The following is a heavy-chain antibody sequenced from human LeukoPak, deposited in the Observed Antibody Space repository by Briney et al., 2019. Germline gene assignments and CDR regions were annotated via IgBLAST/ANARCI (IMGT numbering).Heavy chain of an antibody. J-gene: IGHJ4*02. V-gene: IGHV3-23*01. Sequence: GGSLRLSCAASGFTFSSYAMSWVRQAPGKGLEWVSAISGSGGSTYYADSVKGRFTISRDNSKNTLYLQMNSLRVEDTAVYYCAGLLLEYYFDYWGQGTLVTVSS. CDR1: GFTFSSYA. D-gene: IGHD3-22*01. CDR2: ISGSGGST. CDR3: AGLLLEYYFDY.